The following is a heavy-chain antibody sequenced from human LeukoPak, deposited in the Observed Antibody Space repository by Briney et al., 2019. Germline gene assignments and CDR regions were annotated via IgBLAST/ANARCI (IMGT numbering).Heavy chain of an antibody. CDR2: ISYDGSNK. V-gene: IGHV3-30*03. D-gene: IGHD4-23*01. J-gene: IGHJ4*02. CDR3: ATTLPAYGGLGGY. CDR1: GFTFSSYG. Sequence: GGSLRLSCAASGFTFSSYGMPWVRQAPGKGLEWVAVISYDGSNKYYADSVKGRFTISRDNSKNTLYLQMNSLRAEDTAVYYCATTLPAYGGLGGYWGQGTLVIVSS.